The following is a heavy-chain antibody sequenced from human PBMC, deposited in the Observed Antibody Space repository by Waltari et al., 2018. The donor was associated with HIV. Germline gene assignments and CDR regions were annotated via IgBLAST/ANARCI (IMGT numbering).Heavy chain of an antibody. CDR1: GFIFSSYS. V-gene: IGHV3-23*01. J-gene: IGHJ1*01. CDR2: VIGSGRNT. Sequence: EVQLLEAGGDLVQPGGSLRLSCAASGFIFSSYSMSWVRQDPGKGLEWVSSVIGSGRNTSYADSVQGRFTISRDNSKNALYLQMDSLRVEDTAIYYCAVNPNPKGRYSNLLQDFLGLFLYWGRGILVHVSS. D-gene: IGHD5-12*01. CDR3: AVNPNPKGRYSNLLQDFLGLFLY.